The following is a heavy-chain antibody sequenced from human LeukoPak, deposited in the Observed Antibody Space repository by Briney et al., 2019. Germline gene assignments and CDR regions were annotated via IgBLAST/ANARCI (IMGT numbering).Heavy chain of an antibody. V-gene: IGHV3-23*01. CDR2: ISGSGAST. D-gene: IGHD3-9*01. J-gene: IGHJ4*02. CDR1: GFTFSNYG. CDR3: AKDYDILTGFDY. Sequence: GGSLRLSCAASGFTFSNYGLNWVRQAPGKGLEWVAHISGSGASTYYADSVKGRFTFSRDNSKNTLFLQMNSLTAEDTAVYYCAKDYDILTGFDYWGQGTLVTVSS.